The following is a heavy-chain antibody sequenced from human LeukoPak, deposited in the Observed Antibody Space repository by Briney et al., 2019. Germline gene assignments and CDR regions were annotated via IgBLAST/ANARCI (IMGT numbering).Heavy chain of an antibody. D-gene: IGHD6-13*01. V-gene: IGHV1-24*01. CDR1: GYTLTELS. CDR3: ATDSPYSSSWYELYYYGMDV. Sequence: ASAKVSCKVSGYTLTELSMHWVRQAPGKGLEWMGGFDPEDGETIYAQKFQGRVTMTEDTSTVTAYMELSSLRSEDTAVYYCATDSPYSSSWYELYYYGMDVWGQGTTVTVSS. CDR2: FDPEDGET. J-gene: IGHJ6*02.